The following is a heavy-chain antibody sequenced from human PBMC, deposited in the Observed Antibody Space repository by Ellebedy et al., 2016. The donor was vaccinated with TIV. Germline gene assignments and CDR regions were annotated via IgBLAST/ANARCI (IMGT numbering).Heavy chain of an antibody. J-gene: IGHJ6*02. CDR3: ARDDDDILTGRNAMDV. Sequence: PGGSLRLSCAASGFTFSSYAMHWVRQAPGKGLEWVAVISYDGSNKYYADSVKGRFTISRDNSKNTLYLQMNSLRAEDTAVYYCARDDDDILTGRNAMDVWGQGTTVTVSS. CDR1: GFTFSSYA. D-gene: IGHD3-9*01. V-gene: IGHV3-30-3*01. CDR2: ISYDGSNK.